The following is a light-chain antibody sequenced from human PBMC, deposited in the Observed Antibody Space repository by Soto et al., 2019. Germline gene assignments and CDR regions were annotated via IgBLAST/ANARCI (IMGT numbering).Light chain of an antibody. V-gene: IGLV1-44*01. Sequence: QSVLTQPPSASGTPGQRVTISCSGSSSNIGDNTVNWYQQFPGAAPRLLIYNNNQRPSGVPDRFSGSKSGTSASLAISGLQSEDEADYYCAAWDDSLSGHWVFGGGTKVTVL. CDR3: AAWDDSLSGHWV. CDR1: SSNIGDNT. J-gene: IGLJ3*02. CDR2: NNN.